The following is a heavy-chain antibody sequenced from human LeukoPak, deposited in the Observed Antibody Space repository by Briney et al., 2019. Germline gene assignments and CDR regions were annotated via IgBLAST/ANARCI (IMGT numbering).Heavy chain of an antibody. CDR2: IHPSGIF. Sequence: SETLSLTCAVYGGSCDDYYCSWLRQPPGKGLEWIGEIHPSGIFYYNSSLLSRVTISIDTSKSQFSLRLTSVTAADTAFYYCARGRDRSKAGDHWGQGSLVTVSP. CDR3: ARGRDRSKAGDH. CDR1: GGSCDDYY. V-gene: IGHV4-34*01. J-gene: IGHJ4*02. D-gene: IGHD5-24*01.